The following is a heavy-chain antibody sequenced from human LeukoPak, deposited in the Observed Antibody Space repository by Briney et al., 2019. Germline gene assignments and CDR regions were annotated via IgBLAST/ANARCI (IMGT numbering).Heavy chain of an antibody. CDR2: VYYSGKT. CDR1: GGSLITANFF. J-gene: IGHJ5*02. CDR3: ARVSRPLAVVAP. D-gene: IGHD3-22*01. Sequence: SETLSLTCAVSGGSLITANFFWGWIRQPPGKGLEWIGSVYYSGKTYYNPSLKSRVTISVDTSKNQFSLKLSSVTAADTAVYYCARVSRPLAVVAPWGQGTLGTVSS. V-gene: IGHV4-39*07.